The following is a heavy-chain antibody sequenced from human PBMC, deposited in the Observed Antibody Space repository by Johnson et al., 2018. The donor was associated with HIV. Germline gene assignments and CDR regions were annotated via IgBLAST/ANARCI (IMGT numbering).Heavy chain of an antibody. V-gene: IGHV3-7*02. D-gene: IGHD4-11*01. CDR3: ARAGYSNYDRAFDI. CDR2: IKQDGSEK. Sequence: VQLVESGGGLVQPGGSLRLSCAASGFTFSNYWMSWVRQAPGKGLEWVANIKQDGSEKHYVDSVKGRFSISRDNAKNSLYLQMNSLRAEDTALYYCARAGYSNYDRAFDIWGQGTMVTVSS. CDR1: GFTFSNYW. J-gene: IGHJ3*02.